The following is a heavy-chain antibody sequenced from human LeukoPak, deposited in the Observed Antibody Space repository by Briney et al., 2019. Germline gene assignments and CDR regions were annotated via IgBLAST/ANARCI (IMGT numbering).Heavy chain of an antibody. CDR3: ARLYSSGWQIDY. CDR2: INPSGGST. V-gene: IGHV1-46*01. D-gene: IGHD6-19*01. J-gene: IGHJ4*02. Sequence: ASVKVSCKASGYTFTNYYMHWVRQAPGQGLEWMGIINPSGGSTSYAQKFQGRVTMTRDTSTSTVYMELSSLRSEDTAVYYCARLYSSGWQIDYWGQGTLVTVSS. CDR1: GYTFTNYY.